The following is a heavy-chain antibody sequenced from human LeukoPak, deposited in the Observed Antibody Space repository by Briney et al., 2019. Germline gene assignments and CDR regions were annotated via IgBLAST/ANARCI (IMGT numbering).Heavy chain of an antibody. V-gene: IGHV3-48*04. CDR1: GFTFSSYG. J-gene: IGHJ6*04. D-gene: IGHD3-10*02. Sequence: PGGSLRLSCAASGFTFSSYGMHWIRQAPGEGLEWVSYISSSGSIIYYADSVKGRFTISRDNAKNSLYLQMNSLRAEDTAVYYCAELGITMIGGVWGKGTTVTISS. CDR2: ISSSGSII. CDR3: AELGITMIGGV.